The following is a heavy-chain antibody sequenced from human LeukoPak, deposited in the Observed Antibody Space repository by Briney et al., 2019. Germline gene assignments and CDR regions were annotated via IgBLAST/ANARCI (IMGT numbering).Heavy chain of an antibody. J-gene: IGHJ4*02. D-gene: IGHD3-22*01. CDR3: ARERYYYDSSGYPY. V-gene: IGHV4-38-2*02. CDR1: GYSISSGYY. CDR2: IYHSGST. Sequence: PSETLSLTCAVSGYSISSGYYWGWIRQPPGKGLEWIGSIYHSGSTYYTPSLKSRVTISVDTTRNQFSLKLSSVTAADTAVYYCARERYYYDSSGYPYWGQGTLVTVSS.